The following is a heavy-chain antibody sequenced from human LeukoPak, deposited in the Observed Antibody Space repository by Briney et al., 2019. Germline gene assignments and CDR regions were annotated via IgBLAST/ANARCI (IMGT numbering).Heavy chain of an antibody. CDR2: IYWNDDK. Sequence: KESGPTLVKPTQTLTLTCTFSGFSLSTSGVGVGWIRQPPGKALEWLALIYWNDDKRYSPSLKSRLTITKDTSKNQVVLTMTNMDPEDTATYYCAQYLYILTGYKYWGQGTLVTVSS. D-gene: IGHD3-9*01. CDR3: AQYLYILTGYKY. V-gene: IGHV2-5*01. CDR1: GFSLSTSGVG. J-gene: IGHJ4*02.